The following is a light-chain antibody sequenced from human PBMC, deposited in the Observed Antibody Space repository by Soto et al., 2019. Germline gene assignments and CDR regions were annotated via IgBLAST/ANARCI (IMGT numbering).Light chain of an antibody. CDR2: GAS. J-gene: IGKJ4*01. V-gene: IGKV3D-15*01. Sequence: EIVMTQSPATLAVSLGEGATLSSRASQSVNLYLAWYQQKPGQAPRLLIFGASSRATGIPARFSGSGSGTEFNLTISSLQSEDFAVYFCQQYDDWLRLTFGGGTKVDIK. CDR1: QSVNLY. CDR3: QQYDDWLRLT.